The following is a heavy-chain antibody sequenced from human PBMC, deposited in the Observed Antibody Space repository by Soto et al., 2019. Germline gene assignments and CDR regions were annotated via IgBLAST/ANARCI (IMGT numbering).Heavy chain of an antibody. D-gene: IGHD4-17*01. CDR3: ARDPTLTTPTFFNY. Sequence: EVQLVESGGGLVQPGGSLRLSCAASGLTVSNNYMSWVRQAPGKGLEWVSIIYSDETTYYADSVMGRFTISRDSSKNTLYLQMNSLRADDTGVYYCARDPTLTTPTFFNYWGQGTLVTVSS. CDR1: GLTVSNNY. CDR2: IYSDETT. V-gene: IGHV3-66*01. J-gene: IGHJ4*02.